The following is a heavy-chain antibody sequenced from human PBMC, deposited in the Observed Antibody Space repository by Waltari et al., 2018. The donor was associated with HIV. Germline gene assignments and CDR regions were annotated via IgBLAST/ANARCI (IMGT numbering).Heavy chain of an antibody. CDR1: GGSFSGYY. CDR2: INHSGST. CDR3: ASYDGYSSSWSRVHYFDY. V-gene: IGHV4-34*01. J-gene: IGHJ4*02. D-gene: IGHD6-13*01. Sequence: QVQLQQWGAGLLKPSETLSLTCAVYGGSFSGYYWSWIRQPPGKGLEWIGEINHSGSTNYNPSLKSRVTISVDTSKNQFSLKLSSVTAADTAVYYCASYDGYSSSWSRVHYFDYWGQGTLVTVSS.